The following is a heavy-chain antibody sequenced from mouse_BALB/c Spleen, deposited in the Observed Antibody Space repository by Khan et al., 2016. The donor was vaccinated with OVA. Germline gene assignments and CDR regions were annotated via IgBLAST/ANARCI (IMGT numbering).Heavy chain of an antibody. Sequence: QMQLEESGPGLVAPSQSLSITCTISGFSLTNYGIHWVRQPPGKGLEWLVVIWSDGSTTYNSTLKSRLSITKDNSKSQVFLKMNSHQIDDTAMYYCARQPYYHYYVLDYWGQGTSVTVSS. D-gene: IGHD2-10*01. CDR3: ARQPYYHYYVLDY. CDR2: IWSDGST. CDR1: GFSLTNYG. V-gene: IGHV2-6-1*01. J-gene: IGHJ4*01.